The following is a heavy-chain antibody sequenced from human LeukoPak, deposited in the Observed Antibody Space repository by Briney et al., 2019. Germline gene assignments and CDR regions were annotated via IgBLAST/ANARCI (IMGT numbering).Heavy chain of an antibody. CDR3: AREGIAPDRGKLIDY. CDR1: GCTFSSYE. CDR2: ISSSGSSI. J-gene: IGHJ4*02. Sequence: GGSLRLSWAAAGCTFSSYEMKWVRQAPGKGLEWVSHISSSGSSIYYADSVKGRFTISRDNAKNALYLQMNSLRAEDTAVYYCAREGIAPDRGKLIDYWGQGTLVTVSS. D-gene: IGHD6-13*01. V-gene: IGHV3-48*03.